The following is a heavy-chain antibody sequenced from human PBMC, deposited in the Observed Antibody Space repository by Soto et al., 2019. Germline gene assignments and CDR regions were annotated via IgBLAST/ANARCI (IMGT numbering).Heavy chain of an antibody. D-gene: IGHD3-3*01. CDR3: AKDTVTICGVASITRDDAFDI. CDR1: GFTFDDYG. V-gene: IGHV3-20*01. J-gene: IGHJ3*02. Sequence: EVQLVESGGGVVRPGGSLRLSCAASGFTFDDYGMSWVRQAPGKGLEWVSGINWNGGSTGYADSVKGRFTISRDNAKNTLYLQMNSLRDEDKALDPCAKDTVTICGVASITRDDAFDIWGQGTMVTVSS. CDR2: INWNGGST.